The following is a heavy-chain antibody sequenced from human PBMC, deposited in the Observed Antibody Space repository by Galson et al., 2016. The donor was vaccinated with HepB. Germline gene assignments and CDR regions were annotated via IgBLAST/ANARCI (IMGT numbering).Heavy chain of an antibody. CDR1: GFTFSNFA. Sequence: SLRLSCAASGFTFSNFAMTWVRQAPGNGLEWVSGISGSGGKPYYADSVKGRLTISRDNSKNTLYLQMNSLRVEDTALYYCAKDTRSGVHSRWFDSLGQGTLVTVSS. CDR3: AKDTRSGVHSRWFDS. D-gene: IGHD3-3*01. CDR2: ISGSGGKP. V-gene: IGHV3-23*01. J-gene: IGHJ5*01.